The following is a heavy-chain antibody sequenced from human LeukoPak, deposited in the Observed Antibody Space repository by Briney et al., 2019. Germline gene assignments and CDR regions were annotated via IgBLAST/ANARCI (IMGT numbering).Heavy chain of an antibody. CDR2: ISSSSSYI. V-gene: IGHV3-21*01. Sequence: PGGSLRLSCAASGFTFSSYSMNWVRQAPGKGLEWVSSISSSSSYIYYADSVKGRFTISRDNAKNSLYLQMNSLRAEDTAVYYCARGARMRVSSSYHYWGQGTLVTVSS. J-gene: IGHJ4*02. D-gene: IGHD6-6*01. CDR1: GFTFSSYS. CDR3: ARGARMRVSSSYHY.